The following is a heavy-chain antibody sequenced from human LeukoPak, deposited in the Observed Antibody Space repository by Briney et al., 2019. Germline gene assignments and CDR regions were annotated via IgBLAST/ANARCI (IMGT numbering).Heavy chain of an antibody. CDR2: ISTDGSIT. V-gene: IGHV3-74*01. CDR1: GFTFSSFW. Sequence: GGSLRLPCAASGFTFSSFWMHWVRQAPGKGLVWVSRISTDGSITSYADSVKGRFTISRDNAKNTLYLQMNSLRAEDTAVYYCARDAIVGAATGFDYWGQGTLVTVSS. CDR3: ARDAIVGAATGFDY. J-gene: IGHJ4*02. D-gene: IGHD1-26*01.